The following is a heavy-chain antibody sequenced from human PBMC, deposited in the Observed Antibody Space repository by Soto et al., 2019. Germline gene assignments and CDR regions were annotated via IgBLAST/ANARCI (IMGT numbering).Heavy chain of an antibody. CDR2: ISYDGSNK. V-gene: IGHV3-30-3*01. CDR3: ARRRAVPAGEAFDY. Sequence: QVQLVESGGGVVQPGRSLRLSCAASGFTFSSYAMHWVRQAPGKGLEWVAVISYDGSNKYYADSVKGRFTISRDNSKNTLYLQMNSLRAEDTAVYYCARRRAVPAGEAFDYWGQGTLITVSS. J-gene: IGHJ4*02. D-gene: IGHD2-2*01. CDR1: GFTFSSYA.